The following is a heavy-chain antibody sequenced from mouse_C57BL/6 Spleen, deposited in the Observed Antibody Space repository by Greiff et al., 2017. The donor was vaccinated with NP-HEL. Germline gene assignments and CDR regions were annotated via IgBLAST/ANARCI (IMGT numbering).Heavy chain of an antibody. J-gene: IGHJ2*01. CDR2: INPKNGGT. Sequence: EVQLQQSGPELVKPGASVKISCKASGYTFTDYYMNWVKQSHGKSLEWIGDINPKNGGTSYNQKFKGKATLTVDKSSSTAYMELRSLTSEDSAVYYCARAGYPYYFDYWGQGTTLTVSS. V-gene: IGHV1-26*01. CDR1: GYTFTDYY. CDR3: ARAGYPYYFDY. D-gene: IGHD2-2*01.